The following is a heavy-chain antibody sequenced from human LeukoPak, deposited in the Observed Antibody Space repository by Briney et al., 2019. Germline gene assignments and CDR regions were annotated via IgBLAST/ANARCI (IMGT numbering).Heavy chain of an antibody. Sequence: GGPLTLSCAASGFTFNIFAMSWVRQAPGQGLEGVSSISGDGGSTYYAESVKGRFTISRDNSKNTLYLQMNSLRAEDTAVYYCAKRPDCSTTNCFRFEYWGQGTLVTVSS. CDR1: GFTFNIFA. V-gene: IGHV3-23*01. CDR2: ISGDGGST. D-gene: IGHD2-2*01. J-gene: IGHJ4*02. CDR3: AKRPDCSTTNCFRFEY.